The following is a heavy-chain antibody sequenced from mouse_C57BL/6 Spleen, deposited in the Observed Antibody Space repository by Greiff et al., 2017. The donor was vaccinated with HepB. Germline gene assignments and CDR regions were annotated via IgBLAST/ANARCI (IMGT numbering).Heavy chain of an antibody. CDR1: GYSITSDY. CDR3: ARAYYRPYWYFDV. V-gene: IGHV3-8*01. J-gene: IGHJ1*03. D-gene: IGHD2-14*01. Sequence: EVKLQESGPGLAKPSQTLSLTCSVTGYSITSDYRNWIRKFPGNKLEYMGYISYSGSTYYNPSLKSRISITRDTSKNQYYLQLNSVTTEDTATYYCARAYYRPYWYFDVWGTGTTVTVSS. CDR2: ISYSGST.